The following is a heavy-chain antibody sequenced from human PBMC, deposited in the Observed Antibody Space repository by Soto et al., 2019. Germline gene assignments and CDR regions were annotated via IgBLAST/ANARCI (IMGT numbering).Heavy chain of an antibody. J-gene: IGHJ4*02. CDR1: GYTFTSYA. CDR2: INAGNGNT. CDR3: ARDRDLWSGYYSYYFDY. V-gene: IGHV1-3*01. D-gene: IGHD3-3*01. Sequence: GASVKVSCKASGYTFTSYAMHWVRQAPGQRLEWMGWINAGNGNTKYSQKFQGRVTITRDTSASTAYMELSSLRSEDTAVYYCARDRDLWSGYYSYYFDYWGQGTLVTVSS.